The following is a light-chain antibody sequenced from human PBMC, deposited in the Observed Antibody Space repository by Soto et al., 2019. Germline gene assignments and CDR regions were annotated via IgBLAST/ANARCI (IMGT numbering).Light chain of an antibody. CDR2: GAS. CDR1: QSVSSSY. V-gene: IGKV3-20*01. CDR3: QHFGGTTFT. Sequence: EIVLTQSPGTLSLSPGDGATLSCRASQSVSSSYIAWYQQRPGQTPSLLIYGASTRATGIPDRFSGSGSGTHFTLTISRLEPGDFAVYYCQHFGGTTFTFGQGTRLEIK. J-gene: IGKJ5*01.